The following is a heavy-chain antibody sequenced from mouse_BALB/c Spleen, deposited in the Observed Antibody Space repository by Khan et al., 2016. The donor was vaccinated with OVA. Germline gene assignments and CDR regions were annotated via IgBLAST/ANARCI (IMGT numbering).Heavy chain of an antibody. V-gene: IGHV1S34*01. CDR2: ISCYNGAT. D-gene: IGHD2-2*01. J-gene: IGHJ4*01. Sequence: LVKTGASVKISCKTSGYSFTGYYIHWVKQSHGKSLEWIGYISCYNGATTYNQKFKGKATFTVDTSSSTAYMQFNSLTSEDSAVYYSARSHLLWLYAMDYWGQGTSVTVSS. CDR1: GYSFTGYY. CDR3: ARSHLLWLYAMDY.